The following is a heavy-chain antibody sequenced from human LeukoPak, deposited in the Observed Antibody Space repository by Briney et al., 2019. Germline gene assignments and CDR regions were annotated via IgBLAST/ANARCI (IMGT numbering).Heavy chain of an antibody. V-gene: IGHV3-30*04. CDR3: ARTYSSGVSDGPD. CDR1: GFTFSSYA. J-gene: IGHJ4*02. D-gene: IGHD6-19*01. CDR2: ISYDGSNK. Sequence: PGGSLRLSCAASGFTFSSYAMHWVRQAPGKGLEWVAVISYDGSNKYYADSVKGRFTISRDNSKNTLYLQMNSLRAEDTAVYYCARTYSSGVSDGPDWGQGTLVTVSS.